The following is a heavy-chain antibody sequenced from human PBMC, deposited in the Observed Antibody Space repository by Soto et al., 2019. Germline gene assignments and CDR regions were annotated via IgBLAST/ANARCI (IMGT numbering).Heavy chain of an antibody. CDR1: GYSSSSYY. CDR2: VYFSGNT. D-gene: IGHD1-26*01. J-gene: IGHJ4*02. CDR3: ARDAGIVGAYYFDH. V-gene: IGHV4-59*01. Sequence: PSEALSLTFRWSGYSSSSYYCNWIRQPPGKGLEWIGYVYFSGNTKYNTSLESRAKISVDTSRNQFSLRLTSVTAADTAVYYCARDAGIVGAYYFDHWGQGILVTVSS.